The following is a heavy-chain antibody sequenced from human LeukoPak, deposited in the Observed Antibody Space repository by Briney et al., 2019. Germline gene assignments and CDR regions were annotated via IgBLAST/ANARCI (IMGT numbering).Heavy chain of an antibody. J-gene: IGHJ3*02. CDR1: GFTFSSYA. Sequence: GRSLRLSCAASGFTFSSYAMHWVRQAPGKGLEWVAVISYDGSNKYYADSVKGRFTISRDNSKNTLYLQMNSLRAEDTAVYYCARDQWFGDRPGAFDIWGQGTMVTVSS. CDR2: ISYDGSNK. D-gene: IGHD3-10*01. CDR3: ARDQWFGDRPGAFDI. V-gene: IGHV3-30-3*01.